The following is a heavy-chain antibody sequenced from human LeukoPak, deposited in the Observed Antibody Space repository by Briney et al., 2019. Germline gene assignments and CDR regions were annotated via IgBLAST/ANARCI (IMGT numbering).Heavy chain of an antibody. CDR1: GFTFSNYW. D-gene: IGHD3-9*01. J-gene: IGHJ4*02. Sequence: QPGGSLRLSCAASGFTFSNYWMHWVRQAPGKGLVWVSRISTDGSSTTYADSVKGRFTISRDNAKNTLYLEMNSLRAEDTAVYYCARFDILTGYCLDYWGQGTLVTVSS. V-gene: IGHV3-74*03. CDR2: ISTDGSST. CDR3: ARFDILTGYCLDY.